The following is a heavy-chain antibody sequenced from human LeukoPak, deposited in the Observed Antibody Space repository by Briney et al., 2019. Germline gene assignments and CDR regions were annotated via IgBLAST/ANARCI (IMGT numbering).Heavy chain of an antibody. J-gene: IGHJ6*02. CDR1: GGSITNYC. D-gene: IGHD5-18*01. Sequence: SETLSLTCSVSGGSITNYCWSWTRQPPGKGLEWIGYVFYSGSTKYNPSLKSRVTISVDTSKNQFSLELSSVTAADTAVYYCAKDGPGDPYRGYSYGFQYYYYGMDVWGQGTTVTVSS. CDR3: AKDGPGDPYRGYSYGFQYYYYGMDV. CDR2: VFYSGST. V-gene: IGHV4-59*12.